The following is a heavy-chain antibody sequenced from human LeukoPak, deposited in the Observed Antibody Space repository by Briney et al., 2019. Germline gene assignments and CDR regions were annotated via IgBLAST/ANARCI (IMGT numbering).Heavy chain of an antibody. D-gene: IGHD6-25*01. CDR3: ARVSGYKLTNYFDY. V-gene: IGHV3-23*01. CDR1: GFTFSSYA. J-gene: IGHJ4*02. CDR2: ISGSGGST. Sequence: AGGSLRLSCAASGFTFSSYAMSWVRQAPGKGLEWVSAISGSGGSTYYADSVKGRFTISRDDSKNTLYLQMNSLRAEDTAVYYCARVSGYKLTNYFDYWGQGTLVTVSS.